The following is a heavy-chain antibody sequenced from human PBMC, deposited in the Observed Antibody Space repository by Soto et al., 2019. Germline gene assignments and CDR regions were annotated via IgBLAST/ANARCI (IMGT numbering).Heavy chain of an antibody. CDR3: AKSHYGSCGYYIIEN. CDR1: GGSISGRC. J-gene: IGHJ4*02. CDR2: SCYTWST. Sequence: SETLSLTCTVSGGSISGRCWSWVRQSPGKGLEWLGYSCYTWSTNYNPSLKSRVTISVDRSKTQCSMKLTSVTAAVTAVYYCAKSHYGSCGYYIIENSGQGTLVAV. V-gene: IGHV4-59*01. D-gene: IGHD3-22*01.